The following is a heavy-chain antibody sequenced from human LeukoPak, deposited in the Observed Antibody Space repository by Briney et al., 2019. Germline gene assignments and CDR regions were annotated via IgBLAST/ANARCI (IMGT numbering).Heavy chain of an antibody. V-gene: IGHV4-61*02. D-gene: IGHD1-26*01. Sequence: SQTLSLTCTVSGGSISSGSYYWSWIRQPAGKGLEWIGRIYTSGSTNYNPSLKSRVTISVDTSKNQFSRKLSSVTADDTAVYYCARGGLLRDIDYWGQGTLVTVSS. CDR3: ARGGLLRDIDY. J-gene: IGHJ4*02. CDR1: GGSISSGSYY. CDR2: IYTSGST.